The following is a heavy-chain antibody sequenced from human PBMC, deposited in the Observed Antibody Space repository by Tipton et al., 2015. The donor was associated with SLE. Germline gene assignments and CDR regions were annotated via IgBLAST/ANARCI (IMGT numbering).Heavy chain of an antibody. D-gene: IGHD3/OR15-3a*01. Sequence: LRLSCSVSGGSIISHYWTWIRQPPGKGLEWIGYIYFTGTTNYNPSLKSRVTISVDTSKNQFSLKLSSVTAADTAVYYCARAPGLDRDYYYYYYMDVWGKGTTVTVSS. CDR3: ARAPGLDRDYYYYYYMDV. CDR2: IYFTGTT. CDR1: GGSIISHY. V-gene: IGHV4-59*11. J-gene: IGHJ6*03.